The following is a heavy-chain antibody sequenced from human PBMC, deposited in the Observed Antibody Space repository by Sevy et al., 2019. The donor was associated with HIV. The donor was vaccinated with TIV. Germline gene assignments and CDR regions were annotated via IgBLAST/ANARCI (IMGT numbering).Heavy chain of an antibody. J-gene: IGHJ5*02. Sequence: ASVKVSCKASGYTFTSYDINWVRQATGQGLEWMGWMNPNSGNTGYEQKCQGRVTMTRNTSISTAYMELSSLRSEDTAVYYCARGRYCSSTSCYSDWFDPWGQGTLVTVSS. CDR3: ARGRYCSSTSCYSDWFDP. CDR1: GYTFTSYD. V-gene: IGHV1-8*01. D-gene: IGHD2-2*01. CDR2: MNPNSGNT.